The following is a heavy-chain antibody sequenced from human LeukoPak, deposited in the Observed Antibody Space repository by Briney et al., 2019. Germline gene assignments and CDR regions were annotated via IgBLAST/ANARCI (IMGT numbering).Heavy chain of an antibody. V-gene: IGHV1-8*02. CDR3: ARGSSGSYYIHYYYGMDV. D-gene: IGHD1-26*01. CDR2: MNPNSGNT. Sequence: ASVKVSCKASGGTFSSYAINWVRQATGQGLEWMGWMNPNSGNTGYAQKFQGRVTMTRNTSISTAYMELSSLRSEDTAVYYCARGSSGSYYIHYYYGMDVWGQGTTVTVSS. J-gene: IGHJ6*02. CDR1: GGTFSSYA.